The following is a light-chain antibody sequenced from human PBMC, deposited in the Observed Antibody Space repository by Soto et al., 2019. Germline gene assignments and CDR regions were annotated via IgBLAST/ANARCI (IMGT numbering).Light chain of an antibody. CDR2: GAS. CDR1: QSVSSNY. V-gene: IGKV3-20*01. CDR3: QQYGSPPWT. J-gene: IGKJ1*01. Sequence: ETLLTQSPGTLSLSPGERATLSCRASQSVSSNYLAWYQQKPGQAPRLLIYGASSRATGIPDRFSGSGSGTDFTLAISRLEPEDFAVYYCQQYGSPPWTFGQGTKVDIK.